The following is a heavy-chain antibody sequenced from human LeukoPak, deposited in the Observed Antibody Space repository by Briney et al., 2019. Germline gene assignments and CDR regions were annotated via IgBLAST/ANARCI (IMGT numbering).Heavy chain of an antibody. CDR1: GYTFTGYY. D-gene: IGHD2-2*01. CDR2: INPNSGGT. V-gene: IGHV1-2*02. J-gene: IGHJ3*02. Sequence: ASVKVSCKASGYTFTGYYMHWVRQAPGQGLEWMGWINPNSGGTNYAQKFQGRVTMTRDTSISTAYMELSRLRSDDTAVYYCAREGYCSSTSCPDAFDIWGQGTMVTVSS. CDR3: AREGYCSSTSCPDAFDI.